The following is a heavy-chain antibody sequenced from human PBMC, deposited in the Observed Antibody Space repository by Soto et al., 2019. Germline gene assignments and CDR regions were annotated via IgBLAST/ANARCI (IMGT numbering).Heavy chain of an antibody. Sequence: SETLSLTCTVSGGSISSYYWSWIRQPPGKGLEWIGYIYYSGSTNYNPSLKSRVTISVDTSKNQFSLKLSSVTAADTAVYYCARDQGYYGSGSYFHYGTDVWGQGTTVTVS. V-gene: IGHV4-59*01. CDR2: IYYSGST. CDR3: ARDQGYYGSGSYFHYGTDV. D-gene: IGHD3-10*01. CDR1: GGSISSYY. J-gene: IGHJ6*02.